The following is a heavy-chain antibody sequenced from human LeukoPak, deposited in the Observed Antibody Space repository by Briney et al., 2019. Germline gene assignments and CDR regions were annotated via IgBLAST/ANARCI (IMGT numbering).Heavy chain of an antibody. CDR1: GGTFSSYA. D-gene: IGHD3-9*01. J-gene: IGHJ4*02. CDR2: IIPIFGTA. V-gene: IGHV1-69*13. Sequence: SVKVSRKASGGTFSSYAISWVRQAPGQGLEWMGGIIPIFGTANYAQKFQGRVTITADESTSTAYMELSSLRSEDTAVYYCARVSPYYDILTGYSPAVYWGQGTLVTVSS. CDR3: ARVSPYYDILTGYSPAVY.